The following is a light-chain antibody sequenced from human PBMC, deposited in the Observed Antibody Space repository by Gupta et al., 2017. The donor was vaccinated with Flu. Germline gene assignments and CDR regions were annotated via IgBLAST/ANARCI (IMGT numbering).Light chain of an antibody. Sequence: QSALTQPRSVSGSPGQSVTISCTGSSSDVGGYNYVSWYQQHPGKAPKLMIYEVTKRPAGIPDRFSASKSGNTASLTTTGLQADDEADYYCASYAGSITFWIFGGGTRLTVL. V-gene: IGLV2-11*01. CDR1: SSDVGGYNY. CDR3: ASYAGSITFWI. CDR2: EVT. J-gene: IGLJ2*01.